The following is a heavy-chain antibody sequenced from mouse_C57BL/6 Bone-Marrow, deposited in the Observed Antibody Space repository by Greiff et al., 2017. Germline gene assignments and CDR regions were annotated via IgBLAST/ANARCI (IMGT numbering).Heavy chain of an antibody. CDR2: IHPNSGST. CDR1: GYTFTSYW. CDR3: ARKVGIYDDYSWFAY. V-gene: IGHV1-64*01. Sequence: VQLQQPGAELVKPGASVKLSCKASGYTFTSYWMHWVKQRPGQGLEWIGMIHPNSGSTNYNEKFKSKATLTVDKSSSTAYMQLSSLTSEDSAVYYCARKVGIYDDYSWFAYWGQGTLVTVSA. D-gene: IGHD2-4*01. J-gene: IGHJ3*01.